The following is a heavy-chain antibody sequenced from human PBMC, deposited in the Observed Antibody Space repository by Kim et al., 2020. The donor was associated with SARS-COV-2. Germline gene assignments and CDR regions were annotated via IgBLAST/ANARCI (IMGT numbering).Heavy chain of an antibody. Sequence: GGSLRLSCVVSGLNSNIYSMNWVRQAPGKGLEWVSYITGGSNIIDYADSVKGRFTISRDNAKNSLYLQMHNLRDEDTAVYFCTSGIQHAFGYWGQGTMVTVSS. CDR3: TSGIQHAFGY. CDR1: GLNSNIYS. CDR2: ITGGSNII. D-gene: IGHD5-18*01. V-gene: IGHV3-48*02. J-gene: IGHJ4*02.